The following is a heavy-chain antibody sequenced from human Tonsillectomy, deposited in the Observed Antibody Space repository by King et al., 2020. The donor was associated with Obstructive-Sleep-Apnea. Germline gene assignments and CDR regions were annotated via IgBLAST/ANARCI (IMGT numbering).Heavy chain of an antibody. V-gene: IGHV4-38-2*02. Sequence: QLQESGPGLVKPSETLSLTCTVSGSSISSGYYWGWIRQPPGKGLEWIGSIYHSGSTYYNPSLKSRVTISVDTSKNQFSLKLSSVTAADTAVYYCARVLATARDYWGQGTLVTVSS. J-gene: IGHJ4*02. D-gene: IGHD1-26*01. CDR2: IYHSGST. CDR3: ARVLATARDY. CDR1: GSSISSGYY.